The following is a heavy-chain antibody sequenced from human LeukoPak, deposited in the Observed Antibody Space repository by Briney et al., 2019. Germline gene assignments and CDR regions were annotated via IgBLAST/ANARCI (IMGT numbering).Heavy chain of an antibody. V-gene: IGHV4-39*01. Sequence: SETLSLTCAVYRTSFSAYYWTWIRQPPGKGLEWMGSTYYSGSTYDNPSLKSRVTISIDRSKNQFSLKLTSVTAADTAVYYCGRQSYDYGVDFWGQGTLVTVSS. CDR2: TYYSGST. D-gene: IGHD5-12*01. J-gene: IGHJ4*02. CDR1: RTSFSAYY. CDR3: GRQSYDYGVDF.